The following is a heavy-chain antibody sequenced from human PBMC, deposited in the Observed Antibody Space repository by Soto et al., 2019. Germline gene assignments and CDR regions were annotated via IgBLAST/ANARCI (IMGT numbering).Heavy chain of an antibody. CDR1: GFTFSSYG. CDR2: IWYDGSNK. CDR3: AGDYISGYDLDDY. D-gene: IGHD5-12*01. J-gene: IGHJ4*02. V-gene: IGHV3-33*01. Sequence: PGGSLRLSCAASGFTFSSYGMHWVRQAPGKGLEWVAVIWYDGSNKYYADSVKGRFTISRDNSKNTLYLQMNSLRAEDTAVYYCAGDYISGYDLDDYWGQGTLVTVS.